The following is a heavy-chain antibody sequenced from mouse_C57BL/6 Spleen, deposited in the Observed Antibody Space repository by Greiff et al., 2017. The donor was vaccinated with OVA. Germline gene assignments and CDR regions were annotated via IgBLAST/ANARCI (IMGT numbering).Heavy chain of an antibody. J-gene: IGHJ2*01. V-gene: IGHV1-22*01. CDR3: ARSGLAFDY. CDR2: INPNNGGT. Sequence: VQLKESGPELVKPGASVKMSCKASGYTFTDYNMHWVKQSHGKSLEWIGYINPNNGGTSYNQKFKGKATLTVNKSSSTAYMELRSLTSEDSAVYYCARSGLAFDYWGQGTTLTVSS. CDR1: GYTFTDYN. D-gene: IGHD3-1*01.